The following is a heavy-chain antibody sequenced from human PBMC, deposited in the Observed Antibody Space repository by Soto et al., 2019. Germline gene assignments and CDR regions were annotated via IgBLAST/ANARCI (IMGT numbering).Heavy chain of an antibody. CDR3: ARATLEYSSSAEYYYYYGMDV. V-gene: IGHV1-69*06. J-gene: IGHJ6*02. Sequence: QVQLVQSGAEVKKPGSSVKVSCKASGGTFSSYAISWVRQAPGQGLEWMGGIIPLFGTANYAQKFQGRVTITADKPTSTAYMELSSLRSEDTAVYYCARATLEYSSSAEYYYYYGMDVWGQGTTVTVSS. CDR1: GGTFSSYA. D-gene: IGHD6-6*01. CDR2: IIPLFGTA.